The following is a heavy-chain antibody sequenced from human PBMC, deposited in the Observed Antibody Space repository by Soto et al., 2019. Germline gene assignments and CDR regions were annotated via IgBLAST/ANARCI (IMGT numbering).Heavy chain of an antibody. CDR3: AKSRNTGYYDRGGYYVIVLDQ. V-gene: IGHV3-23*01. CDR2: ITGSGGST. J-gene: IGHJ4*02. Sequence: PGGSPRLSFAPSGFALTTYAMSWVRHAPLNVLERVSGITGSGGSTYAESVKGRLTVSRDNYKNTLYLQMNSLRAEDTAAYYCAKSRNTGYYDRGGYYVIVLDQWGKGILLTVS. CDR1: GFALTTYA. D-gene: IGHD3-22*01.